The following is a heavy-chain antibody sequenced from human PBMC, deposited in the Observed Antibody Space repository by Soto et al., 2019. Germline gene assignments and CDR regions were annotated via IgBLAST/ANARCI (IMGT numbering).Heavy chain of an antibody. V-gene: IGHV3-30*03. Sequence: GGSLRLSCAASGFTFSSYGMHWVRQAPGKGLEWVAVISYDGSNKYYADSVKGRFTISRDNSKNTLYLQMNSLRAEDTAVYYCAGPITMIVVGDAFDIWGQGTMVTVSS. CDR1: GFTFSSYG. J-gene: IGHJ3*02. CDR3: AGPITMIVVGDAFDI. CDR2: ISYDGSNK. D-gene: IGHD3-22*01.